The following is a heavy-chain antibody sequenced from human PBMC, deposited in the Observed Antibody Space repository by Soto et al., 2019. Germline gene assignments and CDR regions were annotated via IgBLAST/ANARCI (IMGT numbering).Heavy chain of an antibody. J-gene: IGHJ3*02. CDR1: GGSISSYY. CDR3: AGDDYGDTWDAFDI. V-gene: IGHV4-59*01. Sequence: SETLSLTCTVSGGSISSYYWSWIRQPPGKGLEWIGYIYYSGSTNYNPSLKSRVTISVDTSKNQFSLKLSSVTAADTAVYYCAGDDYGDTWDAFDIWGQGTMVTVSS. D-gene: IGHD4-17*01. CDR2: IYYSGST.